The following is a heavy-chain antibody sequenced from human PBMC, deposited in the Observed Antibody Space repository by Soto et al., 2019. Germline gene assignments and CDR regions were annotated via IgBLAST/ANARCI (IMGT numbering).Heavy chain of an antibody. D-gene: IGHD5-12*01. V-gene: IGHV3-7*01. CDR2: IKTDASEK. CDR1: GFNFHWYW. CDR3: ARDSGYGGANSVNHYSDY. J-gene: IGHJ4*01. Sequence: GGSLSLSCAASGFNFHWYWMSWVRQAPGKGLEWLATIKTDASEKKYVDSVKGRFTMSRDNAKNSVYLQMDSLRTEDTAVSYRARDSGYGGANSVNHYSDYWGHRTRVGVSS.